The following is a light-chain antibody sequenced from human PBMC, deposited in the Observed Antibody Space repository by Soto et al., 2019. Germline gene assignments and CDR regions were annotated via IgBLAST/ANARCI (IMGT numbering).Light chain of an antibody. V-gene: IGKV1-5*01. Sequence: DIQMTKAPSTPSASIEDRVTITGRASQSISTWLAWYQQNPGKAPQLLISGASGLQAGVPSRFSGSASGTDFTLTISSLQPDDCATYYCQQYNSFSSFGVGTKVEI. J-gene: IGKJ4*01. CDR1: QSISTW. CDR2: GAS. CDR3: QQYNSFSS.